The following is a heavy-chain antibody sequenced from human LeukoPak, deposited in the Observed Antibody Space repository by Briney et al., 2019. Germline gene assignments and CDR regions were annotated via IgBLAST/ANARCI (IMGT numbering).Heavy chain of an antibody. CDR3: APTGTGSGYPFDY. V-gene: IGHV3-48*02. CDR1: GFTFSYYS. CDR2: ISSSSSTI. D-gene: IGHD3-10*01. Sequence: PGGSLRLSCAASGFTFSYYSMNWVRQAPGKGLEWGSYISSSSSTIYYADSVKGRFTISRDNAKNSLYLQMNSLRDEDTAVYYCAPTGTGSGYPFDYWGQGTLVTVSS. J-gene: IGHJ4*02.